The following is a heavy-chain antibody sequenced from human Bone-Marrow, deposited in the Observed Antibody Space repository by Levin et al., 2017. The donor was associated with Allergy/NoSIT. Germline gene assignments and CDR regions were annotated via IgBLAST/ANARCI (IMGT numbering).Heavy chain of an antibody. D-gene: IGHD2-8*02. Sequence: SLKISCEASGFNFEDYTMHWVRQSPGRGLEWVAGISWHSVNIDYADSVKGRFTISRDNAKNSLYLHMTSLRIDDTALYYCARDSPTGYGLDVWGQGTTVTAS. J-gene: IGHJ6*02. CDR2: ISWHSVNI. CDR1: GFNFEDYT. CDR3: ARDSPTGYGLDV. V-gene: IGHV3-9*01.